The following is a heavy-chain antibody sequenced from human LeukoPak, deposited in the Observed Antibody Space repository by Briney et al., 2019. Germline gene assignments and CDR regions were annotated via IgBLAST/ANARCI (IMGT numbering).Heavy chain of an antibody. CDR2: IYHSGST. J-gene: IGHJ4*02. CDR3: ARGTAARPFDY. Sequence: SETLSLTCTVSGGSISSGGYYWSWIRQPPGKGLEWIGNIYHSGSTYYNPSLKSRVTISVDRSKNQFSLKLSSVTAADTAVYYCARGTAARPFDYWGQGTLVTVSS. V-gene: IGHV4-30-2*01. CDR1: GGSISSGGYY. D-gene: IGHD6-6*01.